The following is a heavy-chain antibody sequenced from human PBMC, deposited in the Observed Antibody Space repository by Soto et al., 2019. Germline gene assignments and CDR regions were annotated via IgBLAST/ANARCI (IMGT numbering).Heavy chain of an antibody. CDR3: ARMYNSGFYRAEEDYFFYGMDV. J-gene: IGHJ6*02. D-gene: IGHD6-19*01. CDR2: FYYSGNT. V-gene: IGHV4-4*07. CDR1: GDSISDYY. Sequence: PSETLSLTCTVSGDSISDYYWSWIRQPAGKGLEWIGRFYYSGNTKSNPSLKSRVTMSAETSKNQFSLSLRTVTAADSAIYYCARMYNSGFYRAEEDYFFYGMDVWGQGTTVTVSS.